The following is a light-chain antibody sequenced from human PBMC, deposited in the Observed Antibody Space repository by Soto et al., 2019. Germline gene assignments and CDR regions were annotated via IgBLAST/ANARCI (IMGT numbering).Light chain of an antibody. J-gene: IGLJ3*02. V-gene: IGLV2-14*01. CDR1: SSDVGGYNY. CDR2: EVS. CDR3: SSYTSSNSWV. Sequence: QSALTQPASVSGSPGQSITISCTVTSSDVGGYNYVSWYQQHPGKAPKLMIYEVSNRPSGVSNRFSGSKSGNTASLTISGLQAEDEADYYCSSYTSSNSWVFGGGTKVTVL.